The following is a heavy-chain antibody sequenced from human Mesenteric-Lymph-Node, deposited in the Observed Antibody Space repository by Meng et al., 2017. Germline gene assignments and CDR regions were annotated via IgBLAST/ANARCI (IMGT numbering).Heavy chain of an antibody. J-gene: IGHJ6*02. Sequence: SETLSLTCTVSGGSISSGGYYWSWIRQPPGKGLEWIGEINHSGSTNYNPSLKSRVTISVDTSKNQFSLKLSSVTAADTAVYYCARANLLERNDDPNDYYYGMDVWGQGTTVTVSS. V-gene: IGHV4-39*07. CDR2: INHSGST. D-gene: IGHD1-1*01. CDR1: GGSISSGGYY. CDR3: ARANLLERNDDPNDYYYGMDV.